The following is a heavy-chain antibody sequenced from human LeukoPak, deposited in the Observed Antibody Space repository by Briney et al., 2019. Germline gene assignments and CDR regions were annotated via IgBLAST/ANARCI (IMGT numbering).Heavy chain of an antibody. CDR2: ISGHNGNT. D-gene: IGHD6-19*01. V-gene: IGHV1-18*01. J-gene: IGHJ4*02. CDR3: ARDLRRSSGWYDY. Sequence: ASVKVSCKTSGYTFINYGINWVGQAPGQGLECMGWISGHNGNTNYAQKLQGRVTMTTDTSTSTAYMELRSLRSDDTAVYYCARDLRRSSGWYDYWGQGTLVTVSS. CDR1: GYTFINYG.